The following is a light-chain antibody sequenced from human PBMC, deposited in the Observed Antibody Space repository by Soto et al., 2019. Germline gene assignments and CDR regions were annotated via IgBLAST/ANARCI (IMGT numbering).Light chain of an antibody. CDR3: STWDDSLNGLI. V-gene: IGLV1-44*01. J-gene: IGLJ2*01. Sequence: QSVLAQPPSASGTPGQTVTISCSGGSSNIKTNGVSWYQQVPGAAPKLLIYSNSQRPSGAPDRFSGSKSGTSASLAISGLQSEDEATYHCSTWDDSLNGLIFGGGTKLNVL. CDR1: SSNIKTNG. CDR2: SNS.